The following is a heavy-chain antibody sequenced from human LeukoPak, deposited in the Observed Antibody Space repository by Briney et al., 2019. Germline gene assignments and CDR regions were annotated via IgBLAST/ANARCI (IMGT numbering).Heavy chain of an antibody. D-gene: IGHD2-2*01. CDR1: GFSFSDYA. V-gene: IGHV3-21*01. J-gene: IGHJ5*02. CDR2: ISSSSSYI. CDR3: ARCSSTSCYVGWFDP. Sequence: GGSLRLSCAASGFSFSDYAMHWVRQAPGKGLQWVSSISSSSSYIYYADSVKGRFTISRDNAKNSLYLQMNSLRAEDTAVYYCARCSSTSCYVGWFDPWGQGTLVTVSS.